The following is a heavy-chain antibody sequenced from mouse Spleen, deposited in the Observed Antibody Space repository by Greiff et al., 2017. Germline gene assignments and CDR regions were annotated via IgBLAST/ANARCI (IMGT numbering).Heavy chain of an antibody. CDR3: ARSGTTVVATPFAY. J-gene: IGHJ3*01. CDR1: GYTFTDYA. Sequence: VQLQQSGAELVRPGVSVKISCKGSGYTFTDYAMHWVKQSHAKSLEWIGVISTYYGDASYNQKFKGKATMTVDKSSSTACMELARLTSEDSAIYYCARSGTTVVATPFAYWGQGTLVTVSA. CDR2: ISTYYGDA. V-gene: IGHV1S137*01. D-gene: IGHD1-1*01.